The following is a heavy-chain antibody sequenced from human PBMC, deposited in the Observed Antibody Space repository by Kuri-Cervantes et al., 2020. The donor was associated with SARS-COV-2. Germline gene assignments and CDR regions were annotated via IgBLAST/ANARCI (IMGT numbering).Heavy chain of an antibody. V-gene: IGHV4-39*01. Sequence: ESLKISCTVSGGSISSGDYYWSWIRQPPGKGLEWIGSIYYSGSTYYNPSLKSRVTISVDTSKNQFSLKLSSVTAADTAVYYCASSIYCSSTSCYTYGHFDYWGQGTLVTVSS. CDR1: GGSISSGDYY. J-gene: IGHJ4*02. CDR3: ASSIYCSSTSCYTYGHFDY. CDR2: IYYSGST. D-gene: IGHD2-2*02.